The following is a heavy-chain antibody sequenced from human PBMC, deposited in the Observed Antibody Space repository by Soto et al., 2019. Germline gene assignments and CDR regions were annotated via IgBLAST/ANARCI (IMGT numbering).Heavy chain of an antibody. V-gene: IGHV1-69*02. J-gene: IGHJ4*02. CDR1: GGTFSSYT. D-gene: IGHD5-12*01. CDR2: IIPILGIA. CDR3: ARNSLGGYSGYHPVPYFDY. Sequence: QVQLVQSGAEVKKPGSSVKVSCKASGGTFSSYTISWVRQAPGQGLEWMGRIIPILGIANYAQKFQGRVAITAEKSTVTAYMELSSLRSEDTAVYYCARNSLGGYSGYHPVPYFDYWGQGTLVTVAS.